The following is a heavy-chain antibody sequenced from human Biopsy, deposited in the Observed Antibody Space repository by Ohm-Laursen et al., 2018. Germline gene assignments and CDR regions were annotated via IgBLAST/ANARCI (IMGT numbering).Heavy chain of an antibody. CDR2: VNPNSGAT. D-gene: IGHD3-10*01. CDR3: ARDRMTDVFGGPTRTDVFDS. Sequence: ASVKVSCKASGSTFNDYFIHWVRQSPGQGLEWMGWVNPNSGATNSAENFRDRITLTRDTSISAVYIELRRLKSDDAAVYYCARDRMTDVFGGPTRTDVFDSWGQGTPVTVSS. J-gene: IGHJ4*02. CDR1: GSTFNDYF. V-gene: IGHV1-2*02.